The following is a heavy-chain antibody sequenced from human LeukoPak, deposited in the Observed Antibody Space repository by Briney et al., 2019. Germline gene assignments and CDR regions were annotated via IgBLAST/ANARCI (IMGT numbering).Heavy chain of an antibody. Sequence: GRSLRLSCAASGFTFDDYAMHWVRQAPGKGLEWVSGISWNSGSIGYADSVKGRFTISRDNAKDSLYLQMNSLRAEDMALYYCAKVAEGYYYGSGSYYYFDYWGQGTLVTVSS. J-gene: IGHJ4*02. CDR2: ISWNSGSI. D-gene: IGHD3-10*01. V-gene: IGHV3-9*03. CDR1: GFTFDDYA. CDR3: AKVAEGYYYGSGSYYYFDY.